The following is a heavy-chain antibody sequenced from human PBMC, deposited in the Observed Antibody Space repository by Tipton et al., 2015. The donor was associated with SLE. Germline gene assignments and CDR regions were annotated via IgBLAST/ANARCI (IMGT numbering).Heavy chain of an antibody. V-gene: IGHV3-30*18. CDR2: ISDDGRNK. CDR1: GFTFGDYG. D-gene: IGHD1-26*01. Sequence: SLRLSCTSSGFTFGDYGMSWVRQAPGKGLEWVAVISDDGRNKYHAHSVQGRFTISRDNSKNTLYLQMNSLRAEDTAMYYCAKDRGSYYALDYWGQGTLVTVPS. J-gene: IGHJ4*02. CDR3: AKDRGSYYALDY.